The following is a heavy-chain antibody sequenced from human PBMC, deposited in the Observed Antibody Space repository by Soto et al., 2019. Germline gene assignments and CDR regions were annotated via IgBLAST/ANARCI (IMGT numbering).Heavy chain of an antibody. CDR2: INSDGSST. V-gene: IGHV3-74*01. J-gene: IGHJ6*02. Sequence: SGGSLRLSCAASGFTFSTYWMHWVRQAPGKGLVWVSRINSDGSSTSYADSVKGRITIARDNAKNTLYLQMNSLRAEDTAVYYCARAKGYYGVDVWGQGTTVTVSS. CDR1: GFTFSTYW. CDR3: ARAKGYYGVDV.